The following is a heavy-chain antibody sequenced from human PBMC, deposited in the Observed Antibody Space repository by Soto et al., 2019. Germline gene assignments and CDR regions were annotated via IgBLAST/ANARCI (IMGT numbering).Heavy chain of an antibody. V-gene: IGHV2-5*01. Sequence: SGPTLLSPTQTLTLTCTYSGCSLTTSGAGVGWIRQPPGSALEWLALSSWKDEKRYNPVLESGLTVTKDTSKNQVILTLTKMDPVEKATYFCAHRYGGNHSPWSFDSWGQRTPVPVSS. D-gene: IGHD4-17*01. CDR1: GCSLTTSGAG. CDR3: AHRYGGNHSPWSFDS. J-gene: IGHJ4*02. CDR2: SSWKDEK.